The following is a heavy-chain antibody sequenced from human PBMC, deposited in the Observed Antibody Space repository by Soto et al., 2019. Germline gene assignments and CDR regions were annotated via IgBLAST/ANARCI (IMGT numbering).Heavy chain of an antibody. CDR2: IYSDDSDT. CDR3: ARQLLGSGWFDP. Sequence: GESLKISCKGSGFSFTSYWIGWVRQMPGKGLEWMGIIYSDDSDTRYSPSFQGQVTISADKSISTAYLQWSSLKASDSAMYYCARQLLGSGWFDPWGQGTPVTVSS. CDR1: GFSFTSYW. J-gene: IGHJ5*02. V-gene: IGHV5-51*01. D-gene: IGHD3-10*01.